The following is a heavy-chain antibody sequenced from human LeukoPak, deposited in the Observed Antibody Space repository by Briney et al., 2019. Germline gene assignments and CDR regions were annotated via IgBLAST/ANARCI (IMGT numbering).Heavy chain of an antibody. J-gene: IGHJ4*02. CDR2: IDNAGSVT. CDR3: VRSAFHAGSGNYYDY. D-gene: IGHD3-22*01. CDR1: GFTFSNYW. V-gene: IGHV3-74*03. Sequence: AGGSLRLSCAGSGFTFSNYWIHWVRQAPGKGLVWVARIDNAGSVTTYADSVKGRFTISRDSAENTLYLQMNSLRVEDTAVYYCVRSAFHAGSGNYYDYWGQGTLVTVSS.